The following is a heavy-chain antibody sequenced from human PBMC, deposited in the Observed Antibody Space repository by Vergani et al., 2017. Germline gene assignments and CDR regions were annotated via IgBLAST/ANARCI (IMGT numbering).Heavy chain of an antibody. CDR1: GGSFSGYY. CDR2: IYSGGST. D-gene: IGHD6-19*01. V-gene: IGHV3-53*01. CDR3: ARGLAVAGGLSWYFDL. J-gene: IGHJ2*01. Sequence: VQLQQWGAGLLKPSETLSLTCAVYGGSFSGYYWSWIRQPPGKGLEWVSVIYSGGSTYYADSVKGRFTISRDNSKNTLYLQMNSLRAEDTAVYYCARGLAVAGGLSWYFDLWAVAPWSLSPQ.